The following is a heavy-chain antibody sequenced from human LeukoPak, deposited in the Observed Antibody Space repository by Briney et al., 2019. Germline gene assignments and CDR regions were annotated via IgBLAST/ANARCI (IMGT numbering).Heavy chain of an antibody. J-gene: IGHJ5*02. D-gene: IGHD3-10*01. CDR2: IKQDGSEK. V-gene: IGHV3-7*03. Sequence: GGSLRLSCAASGFTFSSYWMSWVRQAPGKGLEWVANIKQDGSEKYYVDSVKGRFTISRDNAKNSLYLQMNSLRAEDTAVYYCARTMVRGVIIMGDNWFDPWGQGTLVTVSS. CDR1: GFTFSSYW. CDR3: ARTMVRGVIIMGDNWFDP.